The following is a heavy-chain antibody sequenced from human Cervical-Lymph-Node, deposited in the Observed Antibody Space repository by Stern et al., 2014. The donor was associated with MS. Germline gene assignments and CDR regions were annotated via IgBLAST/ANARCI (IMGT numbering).Heavy chain of an antibody. J-gene: IGHJ3*02. Sequence: QVQLGQSGAEVKKTGASVKVSCKASGYTLTSYGFSWVRQAPGQGLEWMGWISAYNANTNYAQNFQDRVTMTTNTSTSTAYMELRNLRSDDTAIYYCARFHYDKVFDIWGQGTLVTVSS. D-gene: IGHD3-22*01. CDR3: ARFHYDKVFDI. CDR1: GYTLTSYG. V-gene: IGHV1-18*01. CDR2: ISAYNANT.